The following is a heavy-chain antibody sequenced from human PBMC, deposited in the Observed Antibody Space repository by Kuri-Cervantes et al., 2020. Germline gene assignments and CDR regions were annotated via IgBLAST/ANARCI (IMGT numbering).Heavy chain of an antibody. J-gene: IGHJ5*02. CDR3: ATQHSSGGYFFPKNWFDP. V-gene: IGHV4-61*01. D-gene: IGHD6-19*01. CDR2: FYYNGST. CDR1: WGSVSCGSYY. Sequence: EALKTSRTVSWGSVSCGSYYGSWTRQPPGKGMEWIGYFYYNGSTCYNPSHKSRITISVDTYKNQFSLKLSSVTAADTAVYYCATQHSSGGYFFPKNWFDPWGQGTLVTVSS.